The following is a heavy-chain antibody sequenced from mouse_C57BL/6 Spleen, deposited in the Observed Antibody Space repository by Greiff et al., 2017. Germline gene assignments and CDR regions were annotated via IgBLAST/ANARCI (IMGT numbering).Heavy chain of an antibody. Sequence: QVQLQQPGAELVKPGASVKVSCKASGYTFTSYWMHWVKQRPGQGLEWIGRIHPSDSDTNYNQKFKGKATLTVDKSSSTAYMQLSSLTSEDSAVYYCARGGTVVGPFYAMDYWGQGTSVTVSS. D-gene: IGHD1-1*01. CDR3: ARGGTVVGPFYAMDY. V-gene: IGHV1-74*01. CDR2: IHPSDSDT. CDR1: GYTFTSYW. J-gene: IGHJ4*01.